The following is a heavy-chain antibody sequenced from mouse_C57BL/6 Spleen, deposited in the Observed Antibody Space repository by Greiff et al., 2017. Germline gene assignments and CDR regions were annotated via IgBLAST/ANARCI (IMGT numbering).Heavy chain of an antibody. CDR2: IDPSDSHT. V-gene: IGHV1-50*01. D-gene: IGHD1-1*01. Sequence: QVQLQQPGAELVKPGASVTLSCKASGYTFTSYWMQWVKQRPGQGLEWIGEIDPSDSHTNYNQKFKGKATLTGDTSSSTAYMQLSSLTSEDSAVYYCARRDYGSLDYWGQGTTLTVSS. CDR3: ARRDYGSLDY. J-gene: IGHJ2*01. CDR1: GYTFTSYW.